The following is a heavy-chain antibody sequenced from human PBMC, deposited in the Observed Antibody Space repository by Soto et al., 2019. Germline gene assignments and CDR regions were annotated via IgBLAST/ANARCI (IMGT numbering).Heavy chain of an antibody. CDR1: GGTFSSYA. D-gene: IGHD3-22*01. J-gene: IGHJ6*02. V-gene: IGHV1-69*12. CDR3: ARCRGGGLLLRSKYYYYGMDV. CDR2: IIPIFGTA. Sequence: QVQLVQSGAEVKKPGSSVKVSCKASGGTFSSYAISWVRQAPGQGLEWMGGIIPIFGTANYAQKFQGRVTIIAGEHTATYYRELSRLISEDTAVYYCARCRGGGLLLRSKYYYYGMDVWGPGTTVTVSS.